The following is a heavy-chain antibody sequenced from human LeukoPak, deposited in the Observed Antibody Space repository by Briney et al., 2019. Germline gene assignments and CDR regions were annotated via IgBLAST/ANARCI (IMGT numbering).Heavy chain of an antibody. V-gene: IGHV3-30*02. D-gene: IGHD3-3*01. J-gene: IGHJ4*02. CDR3: ANDRRTDVLRFLEWLFI. Sequence: GGSLRLSCAASGRSFSSYGMHWVRQAAGKGLEWVAFIRYHGSKKYYADSVKGRFNISRDNSKNTLYLQMNSLRAEDTAVYCCANDRRTDVLRFLEWLFIWGQGTLVTVSS. CDR2: IRYHGSKK. CDR1: GRSFSSYG.